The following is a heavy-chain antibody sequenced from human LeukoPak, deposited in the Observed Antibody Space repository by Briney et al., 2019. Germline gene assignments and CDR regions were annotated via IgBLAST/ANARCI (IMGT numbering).Heavy chain of an antibody. CDR2: ISSSSSYI. D-gene: IGHD3-3*01. Sequence: GGSLRLSCAASGFTFSSYSMNWVRQAPGKGLEWVSSISSSSSYIYYADSVKGRFTISRDNAKNSLYLQMNSLRAEDTAVYYCARAGFWHLKQGYFDYWGQGTLVTVSS. J-gene: IGHJ4*02. CDR1: GFTFSSYS. CDR3: ARAGFWHLKQGYFDY. V-gene: IGHV3-21*01.